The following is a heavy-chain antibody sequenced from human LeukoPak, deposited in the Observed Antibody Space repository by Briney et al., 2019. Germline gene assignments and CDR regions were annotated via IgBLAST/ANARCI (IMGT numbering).Heavy chain of an antibody. Sequence: GGSLRLSCAASGFTFSSYSMNWVRQAPGKWLEWVSSISSSSSYIYYADSVKGRFTISRDNAKNSLYLQMNSLRAEDTAVYYCARVSVGDFDPWGQGTLVTVSS. V-gene: IGHV3-21*01. D-gene: IGHD1-26*01. CDR1: GFTFSSYS. CDR3: ARVSVGDFDP. J-gene: IGHJ5*02. CDR2: ISSSSSYI.